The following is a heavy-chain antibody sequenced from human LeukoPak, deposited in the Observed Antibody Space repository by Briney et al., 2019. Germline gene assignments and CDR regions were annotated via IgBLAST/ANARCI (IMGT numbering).Heavy chain of an antibody. J-gene: IGHJ4*02. V-gene: IGHV4-34*01. Sequence: SETLSLTCSVYSGSFSGYYWSWIRQPPEKGLEWIGEINHSGSTNYNPSLKSRVTISEDTSKNQFSLKLSSVTAADTAVYYCARGGVTAFDYWGQGTLVTVSS. CDR3: ARGGVTAFDY. D-gene: IGHD3-3*01. CDR2: INHSGST. CDR1: SGSFSGYY.